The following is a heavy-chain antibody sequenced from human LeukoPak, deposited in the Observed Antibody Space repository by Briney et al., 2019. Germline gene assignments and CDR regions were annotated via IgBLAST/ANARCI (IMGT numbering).Heavy chain of an antibody. D-gene: IGHD3-22*01. V-gene: IGHV4-31*03. J-gene: IGHJ3*02. CDR1: GGSISSGGYY. CDR3: AREQNYYDSSGYRNAFDI. CDR2: IYYSGST. Sequence: PSETLSLTCTVSGGSISSGGYYWSWIRQHPGKGLEWIGYIYYSGSTYYNPSLKSRVTISVDTSKNQFFLKLSSVTAADTAVYYCAREQNYYDSSGYRNAFDIWGQGTMVTVSS.